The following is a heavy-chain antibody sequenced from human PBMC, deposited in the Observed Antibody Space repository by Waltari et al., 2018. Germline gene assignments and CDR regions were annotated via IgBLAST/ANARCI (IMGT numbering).Heavy chain of an antibody. V-gene: IGHV1-69*08. J-gene: IGHJ5*02. CDR3: ARDQWLADLYNWFDP. CDR2: IIPIFGTA. D-gene: IGHD6-19*01. Sequence: QVQLVQSGAEVKKPGSSVMVSCKASGGTFSSYAISWVRQAPGQGLEWMGRIIPIFGTANYAQKFQGRVTITADKSTSTAYMELSSLRSEDTAVYYCARDQWLADLYNWFDPWGQGTLVTVSS. CDR1: GGTFSSYA.